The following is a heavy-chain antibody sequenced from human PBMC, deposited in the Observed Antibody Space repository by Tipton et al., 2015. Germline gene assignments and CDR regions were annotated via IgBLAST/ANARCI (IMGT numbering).Heavy chain of an antibody. D-gene: IGHD3-3*01. Sequence: PGLVKPSQTLSLTCAISGESVSSNSAAWNWIRQSPSRGLEWLGRTYYRSKWYYDYAVSVKSRITINPDTSKNQFSLKLRSVTAADTAVYYCARGLRFSEWSSSILIYYQYGMDVWGQGTTVTVSS. CDR2: TYYRSKWYY. J-gene: IGHJ6*02. CDR1: GESVSSNSAA. CDR3: ARGLRFSEWSSSILIYYQYGMDV. V-gene: IGHV6-1*01.